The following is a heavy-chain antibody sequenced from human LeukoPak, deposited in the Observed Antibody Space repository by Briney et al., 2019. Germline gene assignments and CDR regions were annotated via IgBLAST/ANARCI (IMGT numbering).Heavy chain of an antibody. D-gene: IGHD6-6*01. J-gene: IGHJ5*02. CDR2: INHSGST. Sequence: PSETLSLTCAVYGGSFSGYYWSRIRQPPGKGLEWIGEINHSGSTNYNPSLKSRVTISVDTSKNQFSLKLSSVTAADTAVYYCARAYPYSSSLRYNWFDPWGQGTLVTVSS. CDR3: ARAYPYSSSLRYNWFDP. CDR1: GGSFSGYY. V-gene: IGHV4-34*01.